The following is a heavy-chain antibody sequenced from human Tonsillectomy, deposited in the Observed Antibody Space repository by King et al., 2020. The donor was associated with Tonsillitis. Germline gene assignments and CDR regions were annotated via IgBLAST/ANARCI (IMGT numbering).Heavy chain of an antibody. Sequence: QLVQSGGGLVKPGGSLRLSCAASGFTFSNAWMSWVRQAPGKGLEWGGRIKSKTDGGTTDYAAPVKGRFTISRDDSKNTLYLQMNSLKTEDTAVYYCTTDGRNRSGWYYYYYYMDVWGKGTTVTVSS. V-gene: IGHV3-15*01. J-gene: IGHJ6*03. CDR3: TTDGRNRSGWYYYYYYMDV. CDR2: IKSKTDGGTT. CDR1: GFTFSNAW. D-gene: IGHD6-19*01.